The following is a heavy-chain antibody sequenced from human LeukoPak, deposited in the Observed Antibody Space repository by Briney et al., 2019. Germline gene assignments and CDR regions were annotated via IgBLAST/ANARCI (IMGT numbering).Heavy chain of an antibody. Sequence: GGSLRLSCAASGFNVSNNYMSWVRQAPGKGLEWVSVIYIGGSTYYADSVKGRFTISRDNSKNTLYLQMNSLRAEDTAVYYCARDSRRILPSDWGQGTLVTVSS. J-gene: IGHJ4*02. CDR3: ARDSRRILPSD. CDR1: GFNVSNNY. V-gene: IGHV3-66*01. D-gene: IGHD2-15*01. CDR2: IYIGGST.